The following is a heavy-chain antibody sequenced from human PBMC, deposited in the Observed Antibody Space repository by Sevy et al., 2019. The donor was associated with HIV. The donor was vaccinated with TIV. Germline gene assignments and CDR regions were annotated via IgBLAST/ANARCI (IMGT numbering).Heavy chain of an antibody. Sequence: SETLSLTCTVSGGSISAYYWSWIRQPPGKGLEWTGYIHYTGNTKYNPSLESRVTISVDTSKNQFSLKLSSVTAADTAIYYCARAPPVRSGDDSLNWFAPWGQGTLVTVSS. D-gene: IGHD5-12*01. CDR1: GGSISAYY. CDR3: ARAPPVRSGDDSLNWFAP. V-gene: IGHV4-59*01. J-gene: IGHJ5*02. CDR2: IHYTGNT.